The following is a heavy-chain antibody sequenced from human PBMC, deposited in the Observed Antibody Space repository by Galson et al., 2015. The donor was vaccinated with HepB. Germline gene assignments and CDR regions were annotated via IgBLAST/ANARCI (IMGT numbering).Heavy chain of an antibody. CDR2: ISYTGGS. CDR1: GASISINTYY. J-gene: IGHJ4*02. Sequence: LSLTCTVSGASISINTYYWGWIRQSPGKGLEWIGSISYTGGSYYNPTLESRVTRSIDTSKNQFSLKLSSVTAADTAVYYCAREPYYGSGPLYYFDSWGQGVLVTVSS. V-gene: IGHV4-39*07. CDR3: AREPYYGSGPLYYFDS. D-gene: IGHD3-10*01.